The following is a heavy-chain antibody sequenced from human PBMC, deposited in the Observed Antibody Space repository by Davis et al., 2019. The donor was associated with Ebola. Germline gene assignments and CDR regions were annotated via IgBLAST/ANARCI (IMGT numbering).Heavy chain of an antibody. V-gene: IGHV5-51*01. J-gene: IGHJ4*01. Sequence: GSLSLSCTGSGYRFTSYWIGWVRQIPGKGLEWMGIIYPYDSDTRYSPSFQGQVTISADKSLNTAYLQWSSLKASDTAMYYRVRLGIAIDYWGQGILVTVSS. CDR3: VRLGIAIDY. CDR1: GYRFTSYW. D-gene: IGHD1-14*01. CDR2: IYPYDSDT.